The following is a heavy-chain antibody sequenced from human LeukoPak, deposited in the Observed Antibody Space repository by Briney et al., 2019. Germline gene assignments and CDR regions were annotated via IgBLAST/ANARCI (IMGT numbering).Heavy chain of an antibody. CDR1: GFTFSSHG. CDR3: ARGTRYCSSTSCINFDY. J-gene: IGHJ4*02. Sequence: PGGSLRLSCAASGFTFSSHGMHWVRQAPGKGLEWVAVIWYDGSNKFYADSVKGRFTISRDNSKNTLSLQMNSLRAEDTAVYYCARGTRYCSSTSCINFDYWGQGTLVTVSS. V-gene: IGHV3-33*01. D-gene: IGHD2-2*01. CDR2: IWYDGSNK.